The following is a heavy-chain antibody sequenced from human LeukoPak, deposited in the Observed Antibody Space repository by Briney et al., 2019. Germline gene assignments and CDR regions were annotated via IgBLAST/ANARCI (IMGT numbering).Heavy chain of an antibody. J-gene: IGHJ6*02. CDR3: ARDRWGTSGMDV. Sequence: ASVKVSCKASGGTFSSYAISWVRQAPGQGLEWMGWISAYNSNTNYAQKFQDRVTMTTDTSTSTAYMELRSLRSDDTAVYYCARDRWGTSGMDVWGQGTTVTVSS. CDR1: GGTFSSYA. D-gene: IGHD1-7*01. CDR2: ISAYNSNT. V-gene: IGHV1-18*01.